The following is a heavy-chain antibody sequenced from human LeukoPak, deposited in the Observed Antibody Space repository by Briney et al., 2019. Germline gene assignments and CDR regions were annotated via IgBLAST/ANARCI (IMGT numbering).Heavy chain of an antibody. CDR3: ARVFDS. CDR1: GGSVYTSDYY. J-gene: IGHJ4*02. V-gene: IGHV4-39*07. Sequence: SETLSLTCTVSGGSVYTSDYYWGWVRQPPGKGPEWIGDIFYTGKTNYNPSLKSRVSISIDTSKNQFSLKRASVTAADTAVYYCARVFDSWGQGTLVTVSS. CDR2: IFYTGKT.